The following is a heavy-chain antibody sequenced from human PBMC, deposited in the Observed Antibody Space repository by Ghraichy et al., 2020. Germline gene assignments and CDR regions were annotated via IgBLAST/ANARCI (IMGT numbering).Heavy chain of an antibody. V-gene: IGHV4-59*01. CDR1: GGSISSYY. J-gene: IGHJ4*02. CDR2: IYYSGST. Sequence: SETLSLTCTVSGGSISSYYWSWILQPPGKGMEWIGYIYYSGSTNYNPSLKSRVSISVDTSRNQFSLKLSSVTAADTAVYYCARSRYSGYDGFDYWGQGTLVTVS. CDR3: ARSRYSGYDGFDY. D-gene: IGHD5-12*01.